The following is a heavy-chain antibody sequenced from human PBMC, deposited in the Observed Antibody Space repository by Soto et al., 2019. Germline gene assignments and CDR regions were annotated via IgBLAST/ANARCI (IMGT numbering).Heavy chain of an antibody. CDR2: INTFNGNT. CDR3: ARAMAQDHSDY. CDR1: GYSFTSYG. Sequence: QVQLVQSGPEVKKPGASVKVSCKASGYSFTSYGVTWVRQAPGQGLEWMGWINTFNGNTNYAQNHQGRVSMTTDTSTSTVYMDLRSPRSDDTAVYYCARAMAQDHSDYWGQGTRVTVSS. V-gene: IGHV1-18*01. J-gene: IGHJ4*02.